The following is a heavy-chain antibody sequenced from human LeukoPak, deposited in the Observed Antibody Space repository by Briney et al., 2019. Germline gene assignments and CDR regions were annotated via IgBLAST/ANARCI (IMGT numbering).Heavy chain of an antibody. J-gene: IGHJ6*03. CDR3: ASSPAAGYYYYYMDV. Sequence: SETLSLTCTVSGYSISSGYYWGWIRQPPGKGLEWIGSIYYSGSTYYNPSLKSRVTISVDTSKNQFSLKLSSVTAADTAVYYCASSPAAGYYYYYMDVWGKGTTVTVSS. V-gene: IGHV4-38-2*02. CDR1: GYSISSGYY. CDR2: IYYSGST. D-gene: IGHD6-13*01.